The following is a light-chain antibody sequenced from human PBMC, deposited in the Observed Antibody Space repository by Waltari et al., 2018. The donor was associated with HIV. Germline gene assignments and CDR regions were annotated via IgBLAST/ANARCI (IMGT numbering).Light chain of an antibody. Sequence: QSVLTQPPSASGTPGQRVSISCSGTDSNIGRNTVNWYQHLPGTAPKLLMYNNNERPPGAPDRFSGAKSGTSASLAISGLQSDDEANYYRATWDDSLRGRVFGGGTKLTVL. CDR2: NNN. V-gene: IGLV1-44*01. J-gene: IGLJ3*02. CDR1: DSNIGRNT. CDR3: ATWDDSLRGRV.